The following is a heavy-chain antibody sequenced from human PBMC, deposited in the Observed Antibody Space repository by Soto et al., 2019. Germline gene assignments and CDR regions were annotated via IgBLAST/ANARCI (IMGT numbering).Heavy chain of an antibody. CDR3: ARRSFSSGWDFDY. D-gene: IGHD6-19*01. J-gene: IGHJ4*02. V-gene: IGHV1-46*01. CDR2: INLSGGTT. Sequence: ASVKVSCKASGYTFTSYYMHWARQAPGQGLEWMGIINLSGGTTTYAQKFQGRVTMTRDTSTSTVYMELSSLRSEDTAVYYCARRSFSSGWDFDYWGQGTLVIVSS. CDR1: GYTFTSYY.